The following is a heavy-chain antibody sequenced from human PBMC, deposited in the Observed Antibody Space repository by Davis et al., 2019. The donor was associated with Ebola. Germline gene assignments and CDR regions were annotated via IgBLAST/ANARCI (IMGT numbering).Heavy chain of an antibody. D-gene: IGHD3-22*01. CDR1: GFIFSSYV. Sequence: GESLKISCAASGFIFSSYVMSWVRQAPGKGLEWVSTLGTSADTYYADSVKGRFTISRDNSKNTLYLQMNSLRAEDTAVYYCARIVPDWYDSSGYSRNGRFDYWGQGTLVTVSS. CDR3: ARIVPDWYDSSGYSRNGRFDY. V-gene: IGHV3-23*01. J-gene: IGHJ4*02. CDR2: LGTSADT.